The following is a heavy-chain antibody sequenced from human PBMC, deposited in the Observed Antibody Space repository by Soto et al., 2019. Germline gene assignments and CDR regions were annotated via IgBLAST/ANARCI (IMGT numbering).Heavy chain of an antibody. J-gene: IGHJ4*02. V-gene: IGHV4-34*01. CDR2: INHSGST. CDR3: ARVYYGSGSYYKGDY. Sequence: PSETLSLTCAVYGGSFSGYYWSWIRQPPGKGLEWIGEINHSGSTNYNPSLKSRVTISVDTSKNQFSLKLSSVTAADTAVYYCARVYYGSGSYYKGDYWGQGTLVTVSS. CDR1: GGSFSGYY. D-gene: IGHD3-10*01.